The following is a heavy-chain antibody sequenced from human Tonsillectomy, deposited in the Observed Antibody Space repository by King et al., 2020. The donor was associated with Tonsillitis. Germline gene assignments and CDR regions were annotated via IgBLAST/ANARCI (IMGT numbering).Heavy chain of an antibody. Sequence: QLVQSGAEVKKPGASVKVSCKASGYTFTSYAMHWVRQAPGQRLEWMGWINAGNGNTKYSQKFQGRVTITRDTSASTAYMELSSLRSEDTAVYYCAGGFGGFGVLFTFDYWGQGTLVTVSS. J-gene: IGHJ4*02. CDR1: GYTFTSYA. V-gene: IGHV1-3*01. D-gene: IGHD3-10*01. CDR3: AGGFGGFGVLFTFDY. CDR2: INAGNGNT.